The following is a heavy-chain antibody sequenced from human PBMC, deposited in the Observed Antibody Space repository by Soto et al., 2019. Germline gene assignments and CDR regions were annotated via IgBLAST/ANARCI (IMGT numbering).Heavy chain of an antibody. CDR1: GGSISSGPYS. CDR3: ARDVGSSHGPGHPHYFDF. CDR2: FHYSENT. V-gene: IGHV4-39*02. Sequence: PSETLSLTCTVSGGSISSGPYSWGWIRQPPGEGLEWIATFHYSENTYYTPSLESRVTISVDTSKNQFFLKVTSVTVADTAVYYCARDVGSSHGPGHPHYFDFWGQGTLVTVSS. J-gene: IGHJ4*02. D-gene: IGHD2-2*01.